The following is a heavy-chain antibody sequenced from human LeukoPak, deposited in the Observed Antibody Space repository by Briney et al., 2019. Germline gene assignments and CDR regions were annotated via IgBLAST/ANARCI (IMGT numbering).Heavy chain of an antibody. CDR3: AREGRSSGWYYFDY. D-gene: IGHD6-19*01. J-gene: IGHJ4*02. V-gene: IGHV3-21*01. CDR1: GFTFSTYT. Sequence: GGSLRLSCAASGFTFSTYTMNWVRQVPGKGLEWVSSISSSSTYIYYAGSVQGRFTISRGNAKNSLYLQMNSLRAEDTAVYYCAREGRSSGWYYFDYWGQGTLVTVSS. CDR2: ISSSSTYI.